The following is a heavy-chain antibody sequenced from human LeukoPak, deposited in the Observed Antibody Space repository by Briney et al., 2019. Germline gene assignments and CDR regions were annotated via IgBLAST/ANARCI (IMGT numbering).Heavy chain of an antibody. Sequence: PSETLSLTCTVSGDSISGGAFYWSWIRQHPGKGLEWIGYIYRSGSTYYNPSLKSRIAISADTSKNQFSLRLTSVTAADTAVYYCARDSPYYYDSSGYMDVWGQGTTVTVSS. CDR2: IYRSGST. CDR3: ARDSPYYYDSSGYMDV. V-gene: IGHV4-31*03. D-gene: IGHD3-22*01. J-gene: IGHJ6*02. CDR1: GDSISGGAFY.